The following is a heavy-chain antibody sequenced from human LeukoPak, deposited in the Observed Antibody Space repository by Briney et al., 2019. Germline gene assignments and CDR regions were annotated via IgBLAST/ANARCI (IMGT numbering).Heavy chain of an antibody. CDR1: GFTFSSHS. D-gene: IGHD6-13*01. J-gene: IGHJ4*02. V-gene: IGHV3-48*04. CDR3: ARANGIAAAFDY. Sequence: GGSLRLSCAASGFTFSSHSMNWVRQAPGKGLEWVSYISSSGDTINYADSVKGRFTISRDSAKNSLYLQMNSLRAEDTAVYYCARANGIAAAFDYWGQGTLVTVSS. CDR2: ISSSGDTI.